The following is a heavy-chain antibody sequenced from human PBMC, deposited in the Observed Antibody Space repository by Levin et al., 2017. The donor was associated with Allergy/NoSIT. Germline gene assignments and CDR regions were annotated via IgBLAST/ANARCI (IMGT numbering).Heavy chain of an antibody. D-gene: IGHD4-17*01. CDR2: IYYSGSA. V-gene: IGHV4-61*01. Sequence: SCTVSGGSVSSGRYYWSWIRQPPGKGLEYIGYIYYSGSANYNPSLKSRVTISVDMSKNQFSLRLSSVSAADTAVYYCARMIDGDYDNWGQGTLVTVSS. J-gene: IGHJ4*02. CDR3: ARMIDGDYDN. CDR1: GGSVSSGRYY.